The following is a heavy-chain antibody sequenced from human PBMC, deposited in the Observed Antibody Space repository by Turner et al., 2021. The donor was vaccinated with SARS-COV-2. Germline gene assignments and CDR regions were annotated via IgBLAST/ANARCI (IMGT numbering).Heavy chain of an antibody. CDR3: ARGFDP. J-gene: IGHJ5*02. Sequence: QVQLQESGPGLVKSSETLSLTCTVSGDPSSSYYWSWIRQPPGKGLEWIGYIYYSGNTNYNPSLKSRVTISVDTSKNQFSLKLSSVTAADTAVYYCARGFDPWGQGTLVTVSS. CDR2: IYYSGNT. CDR1: GDPSSSYY. V-gene: IGHV4-59*01.